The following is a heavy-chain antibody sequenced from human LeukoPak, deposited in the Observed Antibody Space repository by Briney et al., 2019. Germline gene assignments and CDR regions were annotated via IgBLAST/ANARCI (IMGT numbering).Heavy chain of an antibody. CDR2: IYYTMST. Sequence: SETLSLTCTVSGGSISSYYWTWIRQPPGEGLDWIGYIYYTMSTNYNPSLKSRVTISVDTSKNQFSLKLSSVTAADTAVYYCARRLAVAGLFDYWGQGTLVTVSS. D-gene: IGHD6-19*01. CDR1: GGSISSYY. CDR3: ARRLAVAGLFDY. J-gene: IGHJ4*02. V-gene: IGHV4-59*08.